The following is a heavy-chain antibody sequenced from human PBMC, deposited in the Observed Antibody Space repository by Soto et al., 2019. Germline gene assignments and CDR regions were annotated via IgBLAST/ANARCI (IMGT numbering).Heavy chain of an antibody. CDR2: IIPIFGTA. V-gene: IGHV1-69*12. CDR3: ARDLSHDYWGNCVIDY. D-gene: IGHD4-17*01. Sequence: QVQLVQSGAEVKKPGSSVKVSCKASGGTFSSYAISWVRQAPGQGLEWMGGIIPIFGTANYAQKFQGRVTITADESTSTADSGLSSLISEDTAVYYCARDLSHDYWGNCVIDYWGQGTLVTVSS. CDR1: GGTFSSYA. J-gene: IGHJ4*02.